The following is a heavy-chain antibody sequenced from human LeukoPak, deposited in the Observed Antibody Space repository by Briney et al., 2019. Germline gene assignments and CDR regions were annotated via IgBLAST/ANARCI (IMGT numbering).Heavy chain of an antibody. Sequence: ASVKVSCKASGGTFSSYAISWVRQAPGQGLEWMGGIIPIFGTANYAQRFQGRVTITADKSTSTAYMELSSLRSEDTAVYYCIAAAGTGWDYWGQGTLVTVSS. CDR1: GGTFSSYA. D-gene: IGHD6-13*01. CDR3: IAAAGTGWDY. CDR2: IIPIFGTA. J-gene: IGHJ4*02. V-gene: IGHV1-69*06.